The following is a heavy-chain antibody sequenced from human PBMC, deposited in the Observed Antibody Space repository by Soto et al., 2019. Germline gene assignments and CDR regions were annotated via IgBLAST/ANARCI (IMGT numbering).Heavy chain of an antibody. CDR1: GFTFSDSY. CDR2: ITFSGNTV. V-gene: IGHV3-11*01. J-gene: IGHJ6*02. Sequence: LRLSCAASGFTFSDSYMSWIRQAPGKGLEWISYITFSGNTVYYADSLKGRFTISRDNAKNSLYLQMNRLRAEDTAVYYCARVSWRERYGMDVWGQGTTVTVSS. CDR3: ARVSWRERYGMDV.